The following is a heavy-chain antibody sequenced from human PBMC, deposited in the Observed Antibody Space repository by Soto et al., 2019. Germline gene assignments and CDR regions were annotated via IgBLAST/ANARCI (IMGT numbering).Heavy chain of an antibody. Sequence: LRLSCVGSGFTFSSFEMNWVRQTPGKGLEWLSYIGRSGETIYYADSVKGRFTISRDNAKSSLFLQMTGLRDEDTGIYYCARDSRGGAARRPTFYYWGRGTLVTVSS. CDR1: GFTFSSFE. CDR3: ARDSRGGAARRPTFYY. D-gene: IGHD6-6*01. J-gene: IGHJ4*02. CDR2: IGRSGETI. V-gene: IGHV3-48*03.